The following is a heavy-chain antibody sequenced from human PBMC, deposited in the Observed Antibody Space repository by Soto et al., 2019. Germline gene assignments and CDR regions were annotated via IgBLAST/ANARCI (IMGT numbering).Heavy chain of an antibody. J-gene: IGHJ6*02. D-gene: IGHD6-6*01. Sequence: GESLKISCQGSGYNFASYWIGWVRQMPGKDLEWMGIIYPGDSDTRYSPSFQGQVTISADKSLRTAYLQWTSLKASDTALYYCARTRSFTLGFYYDGMDVWGQGTTVTVSS. V-gene: IGHV5-51*01. CDR3: ARTRSFTLGFYYDGMDV. CDR1: GYNFASYW. CDR2: IYPGDSDT.